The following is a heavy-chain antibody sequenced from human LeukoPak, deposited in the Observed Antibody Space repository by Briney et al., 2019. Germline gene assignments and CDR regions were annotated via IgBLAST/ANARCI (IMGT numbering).Heavy chain of an antibody. D-gene: IGHD4/OR15-4a*01. Sequence: TGGSLRLSCAASGFTFSSYGMHWVRQAPGRGLVWVSRLNSDETSATYADSVKGRFTISRDTAKNTLYLDMNSLRVEDTAVYYCARAPPTFLTHRFDPWGQGALVTVSS. V-gene: IGHV3-74*03. CDR2: LNSDETSA. CDR1: GFTFSSYG. CDR3: ARAPPTFLTHRFDP. J-gene: IGHJ5*02.